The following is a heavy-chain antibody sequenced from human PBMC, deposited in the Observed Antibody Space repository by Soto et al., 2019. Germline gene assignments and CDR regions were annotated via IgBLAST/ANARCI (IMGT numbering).Heavy chain of an antibody. J-gene: IGHJ4*02. CDR2: IIPIFGTA. CDR3: ASKKEAGRIPFDY. V-gene: IGHV1-69*13. D-gene: IGHD6-19*01. Sequence: SVKVSCKASGGTFSSYAISWVRQAPGQGLEWMGGIIPIFGTANYAQKFQGRVTITADESTSTAYMELSSLRSEDTAVYYCASKKEAGRIPFDYWGQGTLVTVSS. CDR1: GGTFSSYA.